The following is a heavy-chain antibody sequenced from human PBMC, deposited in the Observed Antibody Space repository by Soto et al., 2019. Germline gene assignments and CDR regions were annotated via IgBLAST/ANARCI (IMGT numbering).Heavy chain of an antibody. CDR3: ASTGVGATSLHYYYGMDV. CDR2: IIPIFGTA. D-gene: IGHD1-26*01. Sequence: SVKVSCKASGGTFSSYAISWVRQAPGQGLEWMGGIIPIFGTANYAQKFQGRVTITADESTSTAYMELSSLRSEDTAVYYCASTGVGATSLHYYYGMDVWGQVTTVTVSS. CDR1: GGTFSSYA. J-gene: IGHJ6*02. V-gene: IGHV1-69*13.